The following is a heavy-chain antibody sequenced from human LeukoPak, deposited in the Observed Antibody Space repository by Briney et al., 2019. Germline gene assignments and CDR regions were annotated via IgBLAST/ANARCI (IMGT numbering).Heavy chain of an antibody. Sequence: PGGSLRLSCAAAGFTFSDYYMSWIRQAPGEGVEGVSYISSSGSSIYYADPVKGRFTISRDNAKNSLYLQMNSLRAEDTAVYYCERVFKYYDILTGQGYFDYWGQGTLVTVSS. CDR1: GFTFSDYY. CDR3: ERVFKYYDILTGQGYFDY. J-gene: IGHJ4*02. CDR2: ISSSGSSI. D-gene: IGHD3-9*01. V-gene: IGHV3-11*01.